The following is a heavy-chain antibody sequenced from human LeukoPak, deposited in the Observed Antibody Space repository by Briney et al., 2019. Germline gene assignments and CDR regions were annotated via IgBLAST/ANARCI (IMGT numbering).Heavy chain of an antibody. J-gene: IGHJ4*02. CDR2: ICYSGST. D-gene: IGHD3-3*01. CDR1: GGSISSNY. V-gene: IGHV4-59*08. Sequence: SGTLSLTCTVSGGSISSNYWSWLRQPPGKGLEWIGYICYSGSTNYNPSLTSRVTISLDTSKTQFSLKLSSVTAADTAVYYCARRRGDFWSDYYAFDYWGQGTLVTLST. CDR3: ARRRGDFWSDYYAFDY.